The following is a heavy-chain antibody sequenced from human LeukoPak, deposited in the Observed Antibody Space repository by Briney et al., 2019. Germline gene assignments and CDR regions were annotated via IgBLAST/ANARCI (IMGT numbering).Heavy chain of an antibody. V-gene: IGHV4-59*01. CDR2: IDHTGST. J-gene: IGHJ5*02. CDR3: SRGLGTGRDP. D-gene: IGHD3-16*01. Sequence: PSETLSLTCTVSGVSLSGWYWNWIRQPPGKGLEWIGYIDHTGSTNYKASFKGRVTISVDRSQNKMSLKVRSVTAADTAVYYSSRGLGTGRDPWGQGTLVIVSA. CDR1: GVSLSGWY.